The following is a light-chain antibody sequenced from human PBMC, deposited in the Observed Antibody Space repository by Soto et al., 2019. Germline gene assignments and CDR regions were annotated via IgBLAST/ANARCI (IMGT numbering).Light chain of an antibody. CDR1: SSNIGAGYD. Sequence: QSVLTQPPSVSGAPGQRVTISCTGSSSNIGAGYDVHWYQQLPGTAPKLLIYGNSNRPSGVPDRFSGSKSGTSASLAITGLQADDEADYYCQSYDSSRGVFGTGTQLTVL. V-gene: IGLV1-40*01. CDR3: QSYDSSRGV. CDR2: GNS. J-gene: IGLJ1*01.